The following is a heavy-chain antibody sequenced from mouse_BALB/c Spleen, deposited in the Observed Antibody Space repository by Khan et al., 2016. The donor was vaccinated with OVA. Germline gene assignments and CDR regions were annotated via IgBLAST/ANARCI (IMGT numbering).Heavy chain of an antibody. V-gene: IGHV1S137*01. CDR3: VRGCGAYRFAY. D-gene: IGHD1-1*02. J-gene: IGHJ3*01. Sequence: QVQLQQSGAELVRPGVSVKISCKGSGYTFTDFAMHWVKKSHAKSLEWIGVISTYYGDATYNQKLKGKATMTVDKSSSTAHMELARLTSEDSAIYYCVRGCGAYRFAYWGQGTLVTVSS. CDR1: GYTFTDFA. CDR2: ISTYYGDA.